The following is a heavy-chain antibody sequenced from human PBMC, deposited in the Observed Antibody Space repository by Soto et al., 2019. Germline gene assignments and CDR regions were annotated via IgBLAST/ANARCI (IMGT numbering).Heavy chain of an antibody. CDR1: GGSISSGDYY. CDR3: ARALGRYFDRYYYYYYGMDV. J-gene: IGHJ6*02. V-gene: IGHV4-30-4*01. Sequence: SETLSLTCTVSGGSISSGDYYWSWIRQPPGKGLEWIGYIHYSGSTYHNPSLKSRVTISVDTSKNQFSLKLSSVTAADTAVYYCARALGRYFDRYYYYYYGMDVWGQGTTVTVSS. CDR2: IHYSGST. D-gene: IGHD3-9*01.